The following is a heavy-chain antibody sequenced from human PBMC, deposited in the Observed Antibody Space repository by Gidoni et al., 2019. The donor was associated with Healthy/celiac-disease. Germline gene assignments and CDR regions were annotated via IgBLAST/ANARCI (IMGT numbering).Heavy chain of an antibody. CDR2: INHNGST. D-gene: IGHD5-18*01. V-gene: IGHV4-34*01. CDR3: ARGRGGYSYGWSFFQH. CDR1: GGAFSGYY. Sequence: QVQLQQCRAGLLKPSETLSLTCSVYGGAFSGYYWSWTPQPPGKGLEWIGEINHNGSTNYNPSLKSRVTISVDTSKNQFSLKLSSVTAADTAVYYCARGRGGYSYGWSFFQHWGQGTLVTVSS. J-gene: IGHJ1*01.